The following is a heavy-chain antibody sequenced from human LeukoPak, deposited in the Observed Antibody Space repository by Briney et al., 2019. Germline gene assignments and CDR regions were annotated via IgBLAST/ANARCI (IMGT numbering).Heavy chain of an antibody. CDR1: GFTFSSYA. V-gene: IGHV3-23*01. CDR2: ISGSGGST. Sequence: PGGSLRLSCAASGFTFSSYAMSWVRQAPGKGLEWVSAISGSGGSTYYADSVKGRFTISRDNSKNTLYLQMNSLRAEDTAVYYCAKGLSGSYYLPNAFDIWGQGTMVTVSS. CDR3: AKGLSGSYYLPNAFDI. D-gene: IGHD1-26*01. J-gene: IGHJ3*02.